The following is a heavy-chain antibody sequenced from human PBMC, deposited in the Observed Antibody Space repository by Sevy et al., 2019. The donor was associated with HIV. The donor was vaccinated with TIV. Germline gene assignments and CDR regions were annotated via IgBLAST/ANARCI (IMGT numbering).Heavy chain of an antibody. CDR1: GYTFTTYW. Sequence: GESLKISCKVSGYTFTTYWIAWVRQMPGKGLEWMGIIYPDDSDTRYNPSFQGQVTFSADKSINTAYLQWSSLKASDTATYYCARGRSGLLPPMGGWFDPWGQGTLVTVSS. J-gene: IGHJ5*02. CDR2: IYPDDSDT. CDR3: ARGRSGLLPPMGGWFDP. D-gene: IGHD2-15*01. V-gene: IGHV5-51*01.